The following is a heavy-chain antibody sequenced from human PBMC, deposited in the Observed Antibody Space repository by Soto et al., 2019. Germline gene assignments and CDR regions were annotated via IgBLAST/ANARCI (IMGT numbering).Heavy chain of an antibody. CDR2: ISYDGSNK. CDR1: GFTFSSYR. CDR3: AKDVPRPPHTAMTPSDY. J-gene: IGHJ4*02. Sequence: GGSLRISCAAPGFTFSSYRMPWVRQAPGKGLEWVAVISYDGSNKYYADSVKGRFTISRDNSKNTLYLQMNSLRAEDTAVYYCAKDVPRPPHTAMTPSDYWGQGTLVTVSS. D-gene: IGHD5-18*01. V-gene: IGHV3-30*18.